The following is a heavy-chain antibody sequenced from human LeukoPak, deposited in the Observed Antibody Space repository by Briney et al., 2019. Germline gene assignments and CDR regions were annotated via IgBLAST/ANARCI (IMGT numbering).Heavy chain of an antibody. Sequence: SETLSLTCTVSGGSISSSSYYWGWIRQPPGKGLEWIGSIYYSGSTYYNPSLKSRVTISVDTSKNQFSLKLSSVTAADTAVYYCARSYSNSWYFDSWGQGTLVTVSS. D-gene: IGHD6-13*01. V-gene: IGHV4-39*01. CDR2: IYYSGST. CDR3: ARSYSNSWYFDS. CDR1: GGSISSSSYY. J-gene: IGHJ4*02.